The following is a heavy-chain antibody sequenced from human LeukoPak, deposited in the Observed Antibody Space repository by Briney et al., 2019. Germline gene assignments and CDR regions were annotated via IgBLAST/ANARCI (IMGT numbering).Heavy chain of an antibody. V-gene: IGHV1-8*01. CDR3: AAGYLVTAGLMDV. Sequence: GPVKVSCKASGYTFTSYDINWVRQATGQGLEWMGWMNPNSGNTGYAQRFQGRVTMTEDTSTDTAYMELSSLRSEDTAVYYCAAGYLVTAGLMDVWGQGTTVTVSS. CDR2: MNPNSGNT. D-gene: IGHD6-13*01. CDR1: GYTFTSYD. J-gene: IGHJ6*02.